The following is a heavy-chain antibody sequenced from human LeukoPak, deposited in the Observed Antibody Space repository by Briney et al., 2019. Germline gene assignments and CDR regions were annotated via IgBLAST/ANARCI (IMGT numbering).Heavy chain of an antibody. CDR1: GFSLSTSGVG. J-gene: IGHJ4*02. CDR2: LYWDDDK. Sequence: SGPTLVKPTQTFTLTCTFSGFSLSTSGVGVGWIRQPPGKALEWLALLYWDDDKRYSPSLKSRLTITKDTSKNQVVLTMTNMDPVDTATYYCAHRQAISTMVRGVIIAGFDYWGQGTLVTVSS. CDR3: AHRQAISTMVRGVIIAGFDY. D-gene: IGHD3-10*01. V-gene: IGHV2-5*02.